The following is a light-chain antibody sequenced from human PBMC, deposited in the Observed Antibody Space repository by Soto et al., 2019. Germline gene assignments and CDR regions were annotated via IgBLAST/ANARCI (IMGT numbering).Light chain of an antibody. J-gene: IGLJ2*01. V-gene: IGLV2-11*01. Sequence: QSVLTQPASVSGSPGQSITISCTGTSSDVGGYNYVSWYQQYPGKAPKLMIYDVSKRPSGVPDRFSGSKSGNTASLTISGLQAEDEADYYCCSYAGSVVFGGGTQLTVL. CDR2: DVS. CDR1: SSDVGGYNY. CDR3: CSYAGSVV.